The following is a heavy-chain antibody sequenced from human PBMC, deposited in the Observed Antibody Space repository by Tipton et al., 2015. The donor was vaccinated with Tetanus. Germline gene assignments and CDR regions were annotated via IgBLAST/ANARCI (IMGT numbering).Heavy chain of an antibody. Sequence: VQLVQSGGEVKKPGESLKISCKGSGYIFNNYWIGWVRQKPGKGLEWMGIIYPGDSDTRYSPSFQGQVTISVEKSINTAYLQWSSLKASDTSMFYCARAHCTDGVCNFDFWGQGALVPVAS. V-gene: IGHV5-51*01. CDR1: GYIFNNYW. CDR2: IYPGDSDT. D-gene: IGHD2-8*01. CDR3: ARAHCTDGVCNFDF. J-gene: IGHJ4*02.